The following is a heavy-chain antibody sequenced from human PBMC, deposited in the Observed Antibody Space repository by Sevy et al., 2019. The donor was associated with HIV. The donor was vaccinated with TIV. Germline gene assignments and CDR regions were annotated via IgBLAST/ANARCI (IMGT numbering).Heavy chain of an antibody. J-gene: IGHJ4*02. V-gene: IGHV4-34*01. Sequence: SKTLSLTCAVYGGSFSGYYWSWIRQPPGKGLEWIGEINHSGSTNYNPSLKSRVTISVDTSKNQFSLKLSSVTAADTAVYYCARVLTTTSIAAPGYFDYWGQGTLVTVSS. CDR3: ARVLTTTSIAAPGYFDY. CDR2: INHSGST. D-gene: IGHD6-6*01. CDR1: GGSFSGYY.